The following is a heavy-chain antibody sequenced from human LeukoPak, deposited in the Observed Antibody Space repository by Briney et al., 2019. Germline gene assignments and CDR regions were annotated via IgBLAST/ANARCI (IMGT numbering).Heavy chain of an antibody. J-gene: IGHJ4*02. Sequence: PSETLSLTCTVSGGSISSSSYYWGWIRQPPGKGLEWIGSIYYSGSTYYNPSLKSRVTISVDTSKNQFSLKLSSVTAADTAVYYCARTSVTMIDGAFDYWGQGTLVTVSS. CDR3: ARTSVTMIDGAFDY. D-gene: IGHD3-22*01. CDR2: IYYSGST. V-gene: IGHV4-39*07. CDR1: GGSISSSSYY.